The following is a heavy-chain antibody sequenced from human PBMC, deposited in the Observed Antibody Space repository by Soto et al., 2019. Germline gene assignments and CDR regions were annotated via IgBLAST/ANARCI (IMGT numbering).Heavy chain of an antibody. CDR3: VKGGWLDF. Sequence: PGGSLRLSCAASRFSFSTFEMSWVRQAPGRGLEWVSFISVDSSRTYYADAVKGRFTISRDNSRYTLYLQMNSLTADDTAVYACVKGGWLDFWGQGPRSPSP. V-gene: IGHV3-23*01. J-gene: IGHJ6*02. CDR2: ISVDSSRT. D-gene: IGHD2-15*01. CDR1: RFSFSTFE.